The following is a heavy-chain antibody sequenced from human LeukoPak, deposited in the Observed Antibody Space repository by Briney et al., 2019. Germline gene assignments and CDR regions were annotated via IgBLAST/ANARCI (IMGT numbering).Heavy chain of an antibody. CDR3: ARDMGAVASLDPNWFDP. CDR1: GGTFSSYA. Sequence: GASVKVSCTASGGTFSSYAISWVRQAPGQGLEWMGRIIPILGIANYAQKFQGRVTITADKSTSTAYMELSSLRSEDTAVYYCARDMGAVASLDPNWFDPWGQGTLVTVSS. J-gene: IGHJ5*02. CDR2: IIPILGIA. D-gene: IGHD6-19*01. V-gene: IGHV1-69*04.